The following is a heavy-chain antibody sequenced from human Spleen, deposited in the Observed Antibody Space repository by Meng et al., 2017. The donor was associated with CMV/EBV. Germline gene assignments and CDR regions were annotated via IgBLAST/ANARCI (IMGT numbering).Heavy chain of an antibody. J-gene: IGHJ3*02. V-gene: IGHV4-4*07. CDR2: IYTSGST. CDR1: GGSISSYY. Sequence: GSLRLSCTVSGGSISSYYWSWIRQPAGKGLEWIGRIYTSGSTNYNPSLKSRVTMSVDTSKNQFSLKLTSVTAADTAVYYCARALGYYDILTGHYIDAFDIWGQGTMVTVSS. CDR3: ARALGYYDILTGHYIDAFDI. D-gene: IGHD3-9*01.